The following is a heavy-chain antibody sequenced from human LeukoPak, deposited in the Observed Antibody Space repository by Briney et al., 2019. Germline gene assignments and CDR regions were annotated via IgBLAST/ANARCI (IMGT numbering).Heavy chain of an antibody. CDR2: IIPILGIA. CDR1: GGTFISYT. CDR3: AREETDFWSVPAPKGSGYGMDV. Sequence: GASVTVSFKASGGTFISYTISWVRQAPGQGLEGMGRIIPILGIANYAQKFQGRVTITADKSTSTAYMELSSLRSEDTAVYYCAREETDFWSVPAPKGSGYGMDVWGQGTTVTVSS. V-gene: IGHV1-69*04. J-gene: IGHJ6*02. D-gene: IGHD3-3*01.